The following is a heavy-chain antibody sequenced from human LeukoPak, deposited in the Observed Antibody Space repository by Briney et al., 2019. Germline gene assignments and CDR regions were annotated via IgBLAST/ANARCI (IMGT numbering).Heavy chain of an antibody. CDR1: GFTFSSYG. D-gene: IGHD2-2*01. CDR2: ISYDGSNK. J-gene: IGHJ4*02. Sequence: HSGGSLRLSCAASGFTFSSYGMHWVRQAPGKGLEWVAVISYDGSNKYYADSVKGRFTISRDNSKNTLYLQMNSLRAEDTAVYYWAKGAYCSSTSCYGGGGVDYWGQGTLVTVSS. CDR3: AKGAYCSSTSCYGGGGVDY. V-gene: IGHV3-30*18.